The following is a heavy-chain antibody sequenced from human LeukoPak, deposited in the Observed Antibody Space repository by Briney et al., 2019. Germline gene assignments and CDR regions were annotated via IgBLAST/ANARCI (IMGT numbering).Heavy chain of an antibody. J-gene: IGHJ4*02. CDR2: ISYDGSNK. CDR3: ARTVGYCSSTSCSRENFDY. V-gene: IGHV3-30-3*01. D-gene: IGHD2-2*01. Sequence: GRSLRLSCAASGFTFSSYAMHWVRQAPGKGLEWVAVISYDGSNKYDADSVKGRFTISRDNSKNTLYLQMNSLRAEDTAVYYCARTVGYCSSTSCSRENFDYWGQGTLVTVSS. CDR1: GFTFSSYA.